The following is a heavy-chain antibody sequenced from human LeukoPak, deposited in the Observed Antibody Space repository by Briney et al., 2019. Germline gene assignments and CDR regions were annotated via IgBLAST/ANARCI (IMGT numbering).Heavy chain of an antibody. V-gene: IGHV4-59*08. D-gene: IGHD2-21*02. CDR2: IYYSGST. CDR3: ASWGVVTAFDY. Sequence: PSETLSLTCTVSGGSISSYYWSWIRQPPGKGLEWIGYIYYSGSTNYNPSLKSRVTISVDTSKNQFSLKLSSVTAADTAVYYRASWGVVTAFDYWGQGTLVTVSS. CDR1: GGSISSYY. J-gene: IGHJ4*02.